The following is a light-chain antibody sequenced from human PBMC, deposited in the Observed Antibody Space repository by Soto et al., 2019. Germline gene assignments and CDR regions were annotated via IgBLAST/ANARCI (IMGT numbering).Light chain of an antibody. CDR3: ISYAGSNTSYV. V-gene: IGLV2-8*01. CDR2: EVS. J-gene: IGLJ1*01. CDR1: SSDVGGYNY. Sequence: QSVLTQPPSASGSPGQSVTISCTGTSSDVGGYNYVSWYQQHPGKAPKLMIYEVSKRPSGVPDRFSGSKSGNTASLTVSGLQAEDEADYYCISYAGSNTSYVFGTGTKVTVL.